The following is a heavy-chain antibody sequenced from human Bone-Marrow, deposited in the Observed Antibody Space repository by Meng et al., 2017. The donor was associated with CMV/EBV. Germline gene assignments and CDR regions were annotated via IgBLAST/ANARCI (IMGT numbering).Heavy chain of an antibody. CDR3: ARGQYCGGTNCYMPDY. V-gene: IGHV3-21*01. CDR1: GFTFSSYS. Sequence: GESLKISCAASGFTFSSYSMNWVRQAPGKGLEWVSSISSSSSYIYYADSVKGRFTVSRDSAQNSLYLQMNSLRAEDTAVYYCARGQYCGGTNCYMPDYWGQGTLVTVYS. J-gene: IGHJ4*02. CDR2: ISSSSSYI. D-gene: IGHD2-2*02.